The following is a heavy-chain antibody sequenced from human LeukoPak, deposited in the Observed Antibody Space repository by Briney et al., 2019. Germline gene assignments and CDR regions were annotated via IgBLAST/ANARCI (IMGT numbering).Heavy chain of an antibody. Sequence: EASVKVSCKASGGTFSSYAISWVRQAPGQGLEWMGGIIPIFGTANYAQKFQGRVTITADESTSTAYMELSSLRSEDTAVYYCARPYDYSNYPKRNWFDPWGQGTLVTVSS. CDR3: ARPYDYSNYPKRNWFDP. CDR2: IIPIFGTA. CDR1: GGTFSSYA. D-gene: IGHD4-11*01. J-gene: IGHJ5*02. V-gene: IGHV1-69*13.